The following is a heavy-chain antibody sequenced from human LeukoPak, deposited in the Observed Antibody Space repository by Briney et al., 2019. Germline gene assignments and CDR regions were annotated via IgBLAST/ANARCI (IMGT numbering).Heavy chain of an antibody. CDR2: INPKTGGT. CDR3: AREWRGWAFDI. CDR1: VYTFTDYH. Sequence: ASVKVSCKASVYTFTDYHLHWVRQAPGQGLEWMGWINPKTGGTNYAQKFQGRVTMTRDTSISTAYMELSRLRSDDTAVYYCAREWRGWAFDIWGQGTMVTVSS. J-gene: IGHJ3*02. D-gene: IGHD2-15*01. V-gene: IGHV1-2*02.